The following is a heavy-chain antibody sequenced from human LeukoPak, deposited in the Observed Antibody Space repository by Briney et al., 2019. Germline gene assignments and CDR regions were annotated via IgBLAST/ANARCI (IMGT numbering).Heavy chain of an antibody. Sequence: GGSLRLSCAASGFMFDDYGMSWVRQAPGKGLEWVSGINWNGGSTGYADSVKGRFTISRDNAKNSLYLQMNSLRAEDTALYHCARLMVRGVMATDYWGQGTLVTVSS. CDR1: GFMFDDYG. V-gene: IGHV3-20*01. CDR2: INWNGGST. CDR3: ARLMVRGVMATDY. D-gene: IGHD3-10*01. J-gene: IGHJ4*02.